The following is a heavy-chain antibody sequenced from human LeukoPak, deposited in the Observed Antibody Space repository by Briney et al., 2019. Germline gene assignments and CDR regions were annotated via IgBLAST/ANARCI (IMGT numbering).Heavy chain of an antibody. CDR3: AKSRIPGLAARFDD. CDR1: GFTFDDFA. CDR2: ISWNSGSI. D-gene: IGHD6-6*01. Sequence: GGSLRLSCAASGFTFDDFAMHWVRQVPGKGLEWVSGISWNSGSIDYADSVKGRFTISRDNAKNSLYLQMNSLRAEDTALYYCAKSRIPGLAARFDDWGQGTLVTVSS. V-gene: IGHV3-9*01. J-gene: IGHJ4*02.